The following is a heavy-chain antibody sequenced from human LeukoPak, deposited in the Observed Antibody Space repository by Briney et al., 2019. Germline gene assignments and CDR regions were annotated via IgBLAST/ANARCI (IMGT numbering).Heavy chain of an antibody. V-gene: IGHV3-33*01. CDR2: IWYDGSNK. CDR1: GFAFSSYG. J-gene: IGHJ4*02. CDR3: ARDRHGDYSLDY. D-gene: IGHD4-17*01. Sequence: GGSLRLYCAASGFAFSSYGMHWVRQAPGKGLEWVAVIWYDGSNKYYADSVKGRFTISRDNSKNTLYLQMNSLRAEDTAVYYCARDRHGDYSLDYWGQGTLVTASS.